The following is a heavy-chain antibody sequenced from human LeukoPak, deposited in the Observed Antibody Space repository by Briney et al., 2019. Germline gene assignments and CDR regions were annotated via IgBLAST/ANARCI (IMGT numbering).Heavy chain of an antibody. V-gene: IGHV3-30-3*01. J-gene: IGHJ4*02. CDR2: ISYDGSNK. D-gene: IGHD3-10*01. CDR3: ARERSLLWFGPPDY. Sequence: GGSLRLSCAASGFTFSSYAMHWVRQAPGKGLEWVAVISYDGSNKYYADSVKGRFTISRDNSENTLYLQMNSLRAEDTAVYYCARERSLLWFGPPDYWGQGTLVTVSS. CDR1: GFTFSSYA.